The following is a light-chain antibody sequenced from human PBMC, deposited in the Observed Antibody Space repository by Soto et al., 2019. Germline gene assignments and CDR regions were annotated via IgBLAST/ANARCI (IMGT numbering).Light chain of an antibody. J-gene: IGKJ1*01. CDR3: QQYNTWPRT. Sequence: ETLITQSPATLSVSPGERVTLSCGASQSVSSDLAWYQQKPGQAPRLLIFGASTRANGVPARFTGSRSGTDFTLTISSLQSEDFAIYYCQQYNTWPRTFGQGTKVDIK. CDR2: GAS. CDR1: QSVSSD. V-gene: IGKV3-15*01.